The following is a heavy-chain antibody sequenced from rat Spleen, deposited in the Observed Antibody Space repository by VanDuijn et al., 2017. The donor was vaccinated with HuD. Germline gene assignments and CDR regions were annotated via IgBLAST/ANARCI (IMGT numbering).Heavy chain of an antibody. CDR3: ARHETTDGYVMDA. D-gene: IGHD1-10*01. CDR2: ISYDGSST. V-gene: IGHV5-29*01. J-gene: IGHJ4*01. Sequence: EVQLVESDGGLVQPGRSLKLSCAASGFTFSDYYMAWVRQAPTKGLEWVATISYDGSSTYYRDSVKGRFTISRDNAKSTLYLQMDSLRSEDTATYYCARHETTDGYVMDAWGQGASVTVSS. CDR1: GFTFSDYY.